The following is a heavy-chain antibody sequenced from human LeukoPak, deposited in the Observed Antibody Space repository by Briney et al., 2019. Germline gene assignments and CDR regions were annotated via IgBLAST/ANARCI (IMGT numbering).Heavy chain of an antibody. CDR2: INHSGSA. D-gene: IGHD3-10*01. CDR1: GYSISSGYY. Sequence: SETLSLTCTVSGYSISSGYYWGWIRQPPGKGLEWIGEINHSGSANYNPSLKSRVTISVDTSKNQFSLKLSSVTAADTAVYYCARRGYGSGSYYGYWGQGTLVTVSS. J-gene: IGHJ4*02. V-gene: IGHV4-38-2*02. CDR3: ARRGYGSGSYYGY.